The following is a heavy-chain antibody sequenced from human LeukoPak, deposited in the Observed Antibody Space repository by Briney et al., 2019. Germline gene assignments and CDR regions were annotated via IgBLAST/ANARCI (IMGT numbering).Heavy chain of an antibody. CDR2: ISSSSTTI. CDR3: ARYCSTTTCYVDGSDY. D-gene: IGHD2-2*01. V-gene: IGHV3-48*01. J-gene: IGHJ4*02. CDR1: GFTLSSYA. Sequence: GGSLRLSCAASGFTLSSYAMNWVRQAPGKGLEWISYISSSSTTIYYSDSVKGRFTVSRDNAKNSLYLQMNSLGAEDTAVYYCARYCSTTTCYVDGSDYWGQGTLVTVSS.